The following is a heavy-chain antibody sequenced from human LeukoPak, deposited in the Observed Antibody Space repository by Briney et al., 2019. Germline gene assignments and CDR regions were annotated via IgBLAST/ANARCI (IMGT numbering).Heavy chain of an antibody. CDR3: ARIGAATYAFDI. V-gene: IGHV3-66*01. CDR1: VFSVCSNY. J-gene: IGHJ3*02. Sequence: PGGSLRLSCAASVFSVCSNYMTWVRQAPGKGLEWVSLIYSGGSTYYADSVKRRFTISRDNTKNTLYLQINSLRVDDTAVYYCARIGAATYAFDIWGQGTMVTVSS. D-gene: IGHD1-26*01. CDR2: IYSGGST.